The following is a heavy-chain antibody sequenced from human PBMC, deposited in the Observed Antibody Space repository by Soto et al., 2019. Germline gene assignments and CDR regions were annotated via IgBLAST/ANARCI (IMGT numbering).Heavy chain of an antibody. D-gene: IGHD3-22*01. CDR3: DY. CDR1: GFTFSSYS. J-gene: IGHJ4*02. Sequence: GGSLRLSCAASGFTFSSYSMNWVRQAPGKGLEWVSSISSSSSYIYYADSVKGRLTISRDNTAVYYCARLHITMIVVAPLAGVDYWGQGTLVTVSS. V-gene: IGHV3-21*01. CDR2: ISSSSSYI.